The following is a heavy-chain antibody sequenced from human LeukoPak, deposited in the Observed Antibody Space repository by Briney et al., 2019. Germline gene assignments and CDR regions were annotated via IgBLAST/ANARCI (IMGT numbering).Heavy chain of an antibody. CDR2: ISSSGSTI. CDR3: ARDRLDYGDYSHYFDY. Sequence: PGGSLRLSCAASGFTFSSYEVNWVRQAPGKGLEWVSYISSSGSTIYYADSVKGRFTISRDNAKNSLYLHMNSLRAEDTAVYYCARDRLDYGDYSHYFDYWGQGTLVTVSS. CDR1: GFTFSSYE. V-gene: IGHV3-48*03. J-gene: IGHJ4*02. D-gene: IGHD4-17*01.